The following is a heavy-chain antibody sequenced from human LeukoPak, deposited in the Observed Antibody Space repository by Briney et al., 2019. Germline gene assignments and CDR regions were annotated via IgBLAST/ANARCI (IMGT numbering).Heavy chain of an antibody. CDR2: IIPIFGTA. D-gene: IGHD2-2*01. Sequence: KVSCKASGYTFTGYYMHWVRQAPGQGLEWMGGIIPIFGTANYAQKFQGRVTITADESTSTAYMELSSLRSEDTAVYYCARDCSSTSCPIDYWGQGTLVTVSS. CDR1: GYTFTGYY. J-gene: IGHJ4*02. V-gene: IGHV1-69*01. CDR3: ARDCSSTSCPIDY.